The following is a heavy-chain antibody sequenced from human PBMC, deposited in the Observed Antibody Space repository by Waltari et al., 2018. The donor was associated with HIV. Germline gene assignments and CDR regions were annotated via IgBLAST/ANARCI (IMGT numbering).Heavy chain of an antibody. CDR2: IYSRGST. CDR1: GGPISSGSYY. CDR3: ARDSSDYYYGLDV. J-gene: IGHJ6*02. D-gene: IGHD6-6*01. Sequence: QVKLQESGPGLVKPSQTLSLNCTVSGGPISSGSYYWSWVRQPAGKGLQWIGRIYSRGSTNYNPSLKSRVTISADTSKNQFSLKLNSVTAADTAVYFCARDSSDYYYGLDVWGQGTTVTVSS. V-gene: IGHV4-61*02.